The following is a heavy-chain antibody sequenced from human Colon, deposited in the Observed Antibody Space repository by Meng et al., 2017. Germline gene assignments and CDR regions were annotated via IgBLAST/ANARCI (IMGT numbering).Heavy chain of an antibody. Sequence: QVQLQQSGPGLVKPSQTLSLTCAISGDSVSSNRALWHWVRQSPSRGLEWLGQTYYRSEWQNHYGVSVKSRITITADTSRNQFSLNLNSVTPEDTAVYYCTTWYGEYWGQGTLVTASS. CDR3: TTWYGEY. J-gene: IGHJ4*02. CDR2: TYYRSEWQN. D-gene: IGHD3-10*01. CDR1: GDSVSSNRAL. V-gene: IGHV6-1*01.